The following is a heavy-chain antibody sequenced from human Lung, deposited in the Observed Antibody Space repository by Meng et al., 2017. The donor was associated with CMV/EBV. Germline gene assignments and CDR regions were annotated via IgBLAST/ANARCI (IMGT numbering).Heavy chain of an antibody. CDR1: GFTFSRYW. CDR2: IKQDGSEK. V-gene: IGHV3-7*01. D-gene: IGHD3-10*01. J-gene: IGHJ4*02. Sequence: GESLKISCAASGFTFSRYWMSWVRQAPVKGLEWVASIKQDGSEKYYVDSVKGRFTISRDNAKNSLYLQMNSLRAEDTAVYYCARDLRSPVYWGQGTLVTGSS. CDR3: ARDLRSPVY.